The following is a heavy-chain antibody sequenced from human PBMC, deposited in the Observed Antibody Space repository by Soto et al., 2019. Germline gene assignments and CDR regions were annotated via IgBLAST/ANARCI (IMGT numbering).Heavy chain of an antibody. CDR1: GYTFTSYA. Sequence: QVQLVQSGAEVKKPGASVKVSCMASGYTFTSYAMHWVRQAPGQRLEWMGWINAGNGNTKYSQKFQGRVTITRDTSASTAYMELSSLRSEDTAVYYCARGPGGPVGPGDYWGQGTLVTVST. D-gene: IGHD2-15*01. CDR2: INAGNGNT. CDR3: ARGPGGPVGPGDY. J-gene: IGHJ4*02. V-gene: IGHV1-3*01.